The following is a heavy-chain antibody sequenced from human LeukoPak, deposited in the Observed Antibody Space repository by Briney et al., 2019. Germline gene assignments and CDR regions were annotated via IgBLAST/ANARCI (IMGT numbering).Heavy chain of an antibody. CDR2: ITGSGGST. Sequence: TGGSLRLSCAPSGFTFDNFAMTWVRQAPGKGLEWVSEITGSGGSTYYADSVKGRFTISRDNSKNTLYLQMNSLRAEDTAVYYCAKADRAYYYDSSEGYYFDYWGQGTLVTVSS. CDR3: AKADRAYYYDSSEGYYFDY. CDR1: GFTFDNFA. J-gene: IGHJ4*02. V-gene: IGHV3-23*01. D-gene: IGHD3-22*01.